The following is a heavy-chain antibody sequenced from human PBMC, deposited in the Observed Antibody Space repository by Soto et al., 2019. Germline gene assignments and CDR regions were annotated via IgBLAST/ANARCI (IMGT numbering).Heavy chain of an antibody. Sequence: QVQLQESGPGLVKPSETLSLTCTVSGESVSSGSYYWSWFRQPPGKGLEWIGYMYNSGNTNYNPSLKSRVTILVDTSKNQFSLRLNSVIAADTAVYYCAGVTTDFGQGDFDYWGQGTLVTVSS. V-gene: IGHV4-61*01. J-gene: IGHJ4*02. CDR1: GESVSSGSYY. CDR3: AGVTTDFGQGDFDY. D-gene: IGHD4-17*01. CDR2: MYNSGNT.